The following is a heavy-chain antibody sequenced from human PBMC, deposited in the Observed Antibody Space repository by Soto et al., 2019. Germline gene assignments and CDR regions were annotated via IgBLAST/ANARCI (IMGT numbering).Heavy chain of an antibody. J-gene: IGHJ3*02. CDR3: ARYLKYSSSSGAFDI. CDR2: ISYDGSNK. D-gene: IGHD6-6*01. V-gene: IGHV3-30-3*01. Sequence: GGSLRLSCAASGFTFSSYAMHWVRQAPGKGLEWVAVISYDGSNKYYADSVKGRFTISRDNSKNTLYLQMNSLRAEDTAVYYCARYLKYSSSSGAFDIWGQGTMVTVSS. CDR1: GFTFSSYA.